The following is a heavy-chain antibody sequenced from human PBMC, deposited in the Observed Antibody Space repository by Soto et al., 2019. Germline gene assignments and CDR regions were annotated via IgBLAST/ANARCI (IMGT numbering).Heavy chain of an antibody. CDR3: AGGPPTGLRAWFDP. J-gene: IGHJ5*02. CDR2: IKHRGST. D-gene: IGHD3-9*01. CDR1: GGSFSGYY. Sequence: QVQLQQWGAGLLKPSETLSLTCAVYGGSFSGYYWSWIRQPPGKGLEWIGEIKHRGSTNYNPASKSRVTISVDTSKNQFPLKLSSVTAADTAVYYCAGGPPTGLRAWFDPWGQGTLVTVSS. V-gene: IGHV4-34*01.